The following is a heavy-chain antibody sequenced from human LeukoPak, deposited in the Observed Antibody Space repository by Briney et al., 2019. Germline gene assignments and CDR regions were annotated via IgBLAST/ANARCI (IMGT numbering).Heavy chain of an antibody. J-gene: IGHJ6*02. D-gene: IGHD7-27*01. CDR2: IYYSGST. CDR1: GGSISSYY. V-gene: IGHV4-59*08. CDR3: ARSLTYYYYGMDV. Sequence: SETLSLTCTVSGGSISSYYWSWIRQPPGKGLEWIGYIYYSGSTNYDPSLKSRVTISVDTSKNQFSLKLSSVTAADTAVYYCARSLTYYYYGMDVWGQGTTVTVSS.